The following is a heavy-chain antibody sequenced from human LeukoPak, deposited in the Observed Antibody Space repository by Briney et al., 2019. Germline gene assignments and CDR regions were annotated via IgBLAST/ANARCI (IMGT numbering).Heavy chain of an antibody. CDR3: AREVVVTATLDY. CDR1: GGSISSYY. J-gene: IGHJ4*02. V-gene: IGHV4-59*01. CDR2: TYYSGST. Sequence: PSETLSLTCTVSGGSISSYYWSWIRQPPGKGLEWIGYTYYSGSTNYNPSLKSRVTITVDTSKNQFSLKLSSVTAADTAVYYCAREVVVTATLDYWGQGTLVTVSS. D-gene: IGHD2-21*02.